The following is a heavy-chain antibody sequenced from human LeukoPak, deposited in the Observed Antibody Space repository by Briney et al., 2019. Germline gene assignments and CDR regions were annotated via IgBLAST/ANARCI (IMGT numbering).Heavy chain of an antibody. D-gene: IGHD6-13*01. Sequence: GGSLRLSCAASGFTFSSYWMSWVRQAPGKGLEWVANIKQDGSEKYYVDSVKGRFTISRDNAKNSLYLQMNSLRAEDTAVYYCARVSYSSSWWGYYYYYMDVWGKGTTVTVSS. V-gene: IGHV3-7*01. CDR2: IKQDGSEK. CDR3: ARVSYSSSWWGYYYYYMDV. CDR1: GFTFSSYW. J-gene: IGHJ6*03.